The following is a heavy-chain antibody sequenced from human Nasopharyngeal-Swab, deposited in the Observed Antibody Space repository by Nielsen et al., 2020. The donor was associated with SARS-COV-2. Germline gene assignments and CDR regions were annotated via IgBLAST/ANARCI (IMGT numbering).Heavy chain of an antibody. D-gene: IGHD2-15*01. J-gene: IGHJ6*03. V-gene: IGHV3-23*01. CDR1: GFTFSSYA. CDR2: ISGSGGST. CDR3: ARVRGVAPRNYYYYMDV. Sequence: GESLKISCAASGFTFSSYAMSWVRQAPGKGLEWVSAISGSGGSTYYADSVKGRFTISRDNSKNTLYLHMNSLSAEDTAVYYCARVRGVAPRNYYYYMDVWGKGTTVTVSS.